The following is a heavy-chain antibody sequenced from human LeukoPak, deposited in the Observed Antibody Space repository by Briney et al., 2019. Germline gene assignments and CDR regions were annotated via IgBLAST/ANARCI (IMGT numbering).Heavy chain of an antibody. CDR3: AKEGDCSGGTCFDH. CDR1: GYTFTGYY. Sequence: ASVKVSCKASGYTFTGYYMHWVRQAPGQGLEWMGWINPNNGVTNYAQNVQGRVTMTRDKSISTAYMELSRLRADDTALYYCAKEGDCSGGTCFDHWGQGTLVTVSS. CDR2: INPNNGVT. V-gene: IGHV1-2*02. D-gene: IGHD2-15*01. J-gene: IGHJ4*02.